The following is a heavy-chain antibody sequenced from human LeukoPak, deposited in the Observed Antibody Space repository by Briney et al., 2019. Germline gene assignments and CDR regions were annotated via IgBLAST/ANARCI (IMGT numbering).Heavy chain of an antibody. CDR3: ARGLPAAGTGYFDR. V-gene: IGHV3-48*02. D-gene: IGHD6-13*01. CDR1: GFTFSSYS. CDR2: ISSSSATI. Sequence: GGSLRLSCEASGFTFSSYSMNWVRQAPGKGLDWLSYISSSSATIYYADSVKGRFTISRDNAKKSLYLQMNSLRDEDTAVYYCARGLPAAGTGYFDRWGRGTLVTVSS. J-gene: IGHJ2*01.